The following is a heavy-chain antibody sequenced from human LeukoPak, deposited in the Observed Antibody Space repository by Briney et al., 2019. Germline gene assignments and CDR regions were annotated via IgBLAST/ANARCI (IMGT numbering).Heavy chain of an antibody. J-gene: IGHJ6*03. D-gene: IGHD3-10*01. V-gene: IGHV3-7*01. Sequence: GGSLRLSCAASGFTFSSYWMSWVRQAPGKGLEWVANIKQDGSEKYYVDSVKGRFTISRDNAKNSLYLQVNSLRAEDTAVYYCARDYYYGSGTKAGYYMDVWGKGTTVTVSS. CDR3: ARDYYYGSGTKAGYYMDV. CDR1: GFTFSSYW. CDR2: IKQDGSEK.